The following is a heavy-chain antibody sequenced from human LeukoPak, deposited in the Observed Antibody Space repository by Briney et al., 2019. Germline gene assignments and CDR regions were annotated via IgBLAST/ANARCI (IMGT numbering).Heavy chain of an antibody. J-gene: IGHJ4*01. Sequence: ASVKVSCKAFGYSFSTTYINWVRQAPGQGLEWMGRISAYNGGTAYAQKFQGRVTMTTDSSTTTAYLHLASLRSDDTAVYYCASGGTYYPCIDYWGQGTLVTVSS. CDR3: ASGGTYYPCIDY. D-gene: IGHD1-26*01. CDR1: GYSFSTTY. CDR2: ISAYNGGT. V-gene: IGHV1-18*01.